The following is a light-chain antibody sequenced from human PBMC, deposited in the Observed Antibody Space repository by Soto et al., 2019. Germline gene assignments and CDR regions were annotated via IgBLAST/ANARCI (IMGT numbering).Light chain of an antibody. V-gene: IGLV2-11*01. J-gene: IGLJ1*01. CDR2: DVT. CDR1: SSDVGGYNY. Sequence: QSALTQPRSVSGSPGQSVTFSCTGTSSDVGGYNYVSWYQQHPGKAPELMIYDVTKRPSGVPDRFSGSKSGNTASLTISGLQAEDEADYYCCSYVGTDTYSFGTGTKVTVL. CDR3: CSYVGTDTYS.